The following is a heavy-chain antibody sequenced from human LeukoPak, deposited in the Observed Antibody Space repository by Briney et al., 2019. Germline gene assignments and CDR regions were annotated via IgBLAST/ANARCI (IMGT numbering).Heavy chain of an antibody. D-gene: IGHD6-19*01. CDR1: GYTFTSYD. V-gene: IGHV1-8*01. J-gene: IGHJ6*02. CDR3: ARRGSIAVAGQLFYYYYGMDV. CDR2: MNPNSGNT. Sequence: ASVKVSCKASGYTFTSYDINWARQATGQGLEWMGWMNPNSGNTGYAQKFQGRVTMTRNTSISTAYMELSSLRSEDTAVYYCARRGSIAVAGQLFYYYYGMDVWGQGTTVTVSS.